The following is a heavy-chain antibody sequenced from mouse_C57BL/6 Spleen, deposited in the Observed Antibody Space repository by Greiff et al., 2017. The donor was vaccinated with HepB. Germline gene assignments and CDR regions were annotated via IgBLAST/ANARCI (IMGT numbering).Heavy chain of an antibody. CDR3: AKRSNYSYAMDY. CDR2: ISSGSSTI. V-gene: IGHV5-17*01. CDR1: GFTFSDYG. Sequence: EVKLMESGGGLVKPGGSLKLSCAASGFTFSDYGMHWVRQAPEKGLEWVAYISSGSSTIYYADTVKGRFTISRDNAKNTLFLQMNSLRSEDTAMYYCAKRSNYSYAMDYWGQGTSVTVSS. D-gene: IGHD2-5*01. J-gene: IGHJ4*01.